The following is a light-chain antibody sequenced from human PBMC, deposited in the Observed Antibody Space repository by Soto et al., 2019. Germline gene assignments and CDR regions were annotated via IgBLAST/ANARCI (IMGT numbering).Light chain of an antibody. CDR3: LLYYGGPWV. V-gene: IGLV7-43*01. J-gene: IGLJ3*02. Sequence: QAVVTQDPSLTVSPGGTVTLTCASVTGAVTSGHYPSWFQQKPGQAPRALIDNTSNKQAWTPARFSGSLLGGKAALTLSGVQPEDEADYSCLLYYGGPWVFGGGTKLTVL. CDR1: TGAVTSGHY. CDR2: NTS.